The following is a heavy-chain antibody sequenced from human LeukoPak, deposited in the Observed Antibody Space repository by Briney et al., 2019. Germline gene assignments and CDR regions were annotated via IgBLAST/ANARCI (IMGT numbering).Heavy chain of an antibody. Sequence: QPGGSLRLSCAASGFTFNSYWMSWVRQAPEKGPEWLANIRQGGSDKQYVDSVKGRFTISRDNAKNSLYLQMNSLSAEDTAVYYCARHSRGSPIDDWGQGTLVTVSS. CDR2: IRQGGSDK. CDR3: ARHSRGSPIDD. CDR1: GFTFNSYW. V-gene: IGHV3-7*01. J-gene: IGHJ4*02. D-gene: IGHD2-15*01.